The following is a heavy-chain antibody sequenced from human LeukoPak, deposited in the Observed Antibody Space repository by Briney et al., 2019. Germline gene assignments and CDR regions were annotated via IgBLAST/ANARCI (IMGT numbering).Heavy chain of an antibody. CDR2: IYYSGST. D-gene: IGHD6-19*01. CDR3: ARHTQQWLVLA. CDR1: GVSISSYY. J-gene: IGHJ5*02. Sequence: KSSETLSLTCTVSGVSISSYYWSWIRQPPGKGLEWIGYIYYSGSTNYNPSLKSRVTISVDTSKNQFSLKLSSVTAADTAVYYCARHTQQWLVLAWGQGTLVTVSS. V-gene: IGHV4-59*08.